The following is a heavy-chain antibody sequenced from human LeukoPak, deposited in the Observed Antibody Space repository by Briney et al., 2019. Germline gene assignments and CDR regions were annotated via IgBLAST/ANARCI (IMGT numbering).Heavy chain of an antibody. CDR1: GGSISSSSYY. D-gene: IGHD6-13*01. CDR3: ARAAAAGGGYFDY. J-gene: IGHJ4*02. Sequence: SETLSLTCTVSGGSISSSSYYWGWIRQPPGKGLEWIGTFYYSGSTYNNPSLKSRVTISVDTSKNQFSLKLSSVTPEDTAVYYCARAAAAGGGYFDYWGQGTLVTVSS. CDR2: FYYSGST. V-gene: IGHV4-39*07.